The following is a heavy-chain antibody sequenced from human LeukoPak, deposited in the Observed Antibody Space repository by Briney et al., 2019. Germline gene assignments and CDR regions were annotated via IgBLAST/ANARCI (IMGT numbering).Heavy chain of an antibody. CDR3: ARERYCSSTSCYLWFDP. CDR1: GGTFSSYA. V-gene: IGHV1-69*06. D-gene: IGHD2-2*01. CDR2: IIPIFGTA. Sequence: SVTVACKPFGGTFSSYAISWVRHAPGQGLEWMGGIIPIFGTANYAQKFQGRVTIPADKSTRTAYMELSSLRSEDTAVYYCARERYCSSTSCYLWFDPWGQGTLVTVS. J-gene: IGHJ5*02.